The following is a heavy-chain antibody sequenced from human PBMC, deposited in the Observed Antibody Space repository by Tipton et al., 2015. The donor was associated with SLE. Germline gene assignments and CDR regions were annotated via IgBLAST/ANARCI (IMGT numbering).Heavy chain of an antibody. V-gene: IGHV4-59*01. Sequence: TLSLTCTVSGVSINTFYWSWIRQSPGKGLEWIGSFYSLERADYNPSLRSRVTISVDASKSQFSLSLTSVTAADTAVYYCARYHCDGSGYYPFDYWGQGTLVSVSS. CDR2: FYSLERA. J-gene: IGHJ4*02. CDR1: GVSINTFY. D-gene: IGHD3-22*01. CDR3: ARYHCDGSGYYPFDY.